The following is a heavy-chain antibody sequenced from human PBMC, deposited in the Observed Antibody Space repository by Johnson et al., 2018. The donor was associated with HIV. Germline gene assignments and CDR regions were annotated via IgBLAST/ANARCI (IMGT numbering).Heavy chain of an antibody. CDR3: ATRGFYCTDGVCHGVFDF. D-gene: IGHD2-8*01. V-gene: IGHV3-20*04. CDR1: GFTFDDYG. CDR2: INWNGGTT. J-gene: IGHJ3*01. Sequence: VQLVESGGGVVRPGGSPRLSCAASGFTFDDYGMNWVRQVPGKGLEWVSGINWNGGTTGYADSVKGRFSISRDNAKKSLYLQMNSLRAEDTALYYCATRGFYCTDGVCHGVFDFWGQGTVVTVSS.